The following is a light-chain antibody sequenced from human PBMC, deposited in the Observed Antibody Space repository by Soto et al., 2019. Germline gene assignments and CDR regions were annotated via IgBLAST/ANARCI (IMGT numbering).Light chain of an antibody. CDR1: QGISSY. V-gene: IGKV1-8*01. Sequence: AIRMTQSPSSLSASTGDRVTITCRASQGISSYLAWYQQKPGKAPKLLIYAASTLQSGVPSRFSGSGSGTDFTLTISCLQSEYFATYYCQQYYSYPPFTFGPGTKVDIQ. CDR3: QQYYSYPPFT. CDR2: AAS. J-gene: IGKJ3*01.